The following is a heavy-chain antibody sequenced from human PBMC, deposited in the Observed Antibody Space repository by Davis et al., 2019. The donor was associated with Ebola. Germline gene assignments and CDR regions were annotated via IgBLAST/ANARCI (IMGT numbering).Heavy chain of an antibody. V-gene: IGHV3-23*01. J-gene: IGHJ6*02. CDR3: ARDNGFIAAAGPPYYYYGMDV. CDR2: ISGSGGST. CDR1: GFTFSSYA. Sequence: GGSLRLSCAASGFTFSSYAMSWVRQAPGKGLEWVSAISGSGGSTYYADSVKGRFTISRDNSKNTLYLQMNSLRAEDTAVYYCARDNGFIAAAGPPYYYYGMDVWGQGTTVTVSS. D-gene: IGHD6-13*01.